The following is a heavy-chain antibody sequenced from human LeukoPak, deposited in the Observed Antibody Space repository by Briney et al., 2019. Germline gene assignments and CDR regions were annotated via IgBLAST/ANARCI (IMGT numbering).Heavy chain of an antibody. CDR3: ARGRGAVAGNDY. CDR1: GYTFTSFD. CDR2: MNPNSGDA. J-gene: IGHJ4*02. D-gene: IGHD6-19*01. Sequence: GASVKVSCKASGYTFTSFDINWVRRATGQGLEWMGWMNPNSGDAGSVQKFQGRVTMTKNTAISTAYMELSSLSSEDTAVYYCARGRGAVAGNDYWGQGTLVTVSS. V-gene: IGHV1-8*01.